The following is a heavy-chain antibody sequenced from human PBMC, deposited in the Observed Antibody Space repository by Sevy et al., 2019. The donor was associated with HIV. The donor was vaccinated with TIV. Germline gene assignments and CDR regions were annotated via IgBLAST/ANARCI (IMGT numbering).Heavy chain of an antibody. J-gene: IGHJ4*02. CDR1: GFTFSDYA. CDR2: VRGSGSST. V-gene: IGHV3-23*01. Sequence: GGSLRLSCVASGFTFSDYAMAWVRQAPGKGPEWISAVRGSGSSTKYADSVKGRFTISRDNSKNTLYLQLNSLRGEDTAVYYCAKAVPPLDWLSLFFDNWGQGSLVTVSS. CDR3: AKAVPPLDWLSLFFDN. D-gene: IGHD3-9*01.